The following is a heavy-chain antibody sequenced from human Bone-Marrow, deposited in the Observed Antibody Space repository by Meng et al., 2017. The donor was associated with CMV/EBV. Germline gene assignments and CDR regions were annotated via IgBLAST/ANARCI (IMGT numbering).Heavy chain of an antibody. D-gene: IGHD6-13*01. Sequence: GESLKISCAASGFTFSSYAMHWVRQAPGKGLEWVAVISYDGSNKYYADSVKGRFTISRDNAKNSLYLQMNSLRTEDTAVYYCARVIAAAGQGWFDPWGQGTLVTVSS. CDR1: GFTFSSYA. CDR3: ARVIAAAGQGWFDP. V-gene: IGHV3-30*04. J-gene: IGHJ5*02. CDR2: ISYDGSNK.